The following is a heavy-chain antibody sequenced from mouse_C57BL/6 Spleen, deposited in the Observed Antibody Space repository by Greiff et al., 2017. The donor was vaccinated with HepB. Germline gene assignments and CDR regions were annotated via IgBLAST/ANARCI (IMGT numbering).Heavy chain of an antibody. J-gene: IGHJ2*01. D-gene: IGHD4-1*01. CDR1: RYTFHSYW. CDR3: ASRDLHSVHTGY. V-gene: IGHV1-7*01. CDR2: INPSSVYT. Sequence: VQLQQSGAELSLPRASLKVCCKAPRYTFHSYWTHWVQHRPEKGLEWIGYINPSSVYTKYNQKFKDKATLTADKSSSTAYMQLSSLTYEYSSVYYGASRDLHSVHTGYWG.